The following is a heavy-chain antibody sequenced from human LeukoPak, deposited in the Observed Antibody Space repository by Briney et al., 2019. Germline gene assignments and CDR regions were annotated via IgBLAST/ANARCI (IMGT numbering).Heavy chain of an antibody. Sequence: SETLSLTCTVSGASFSSYSWSWIRQPPGKGLEWIGDIYYIGSTNYNPSPESRVTISIDTSKSQFSLKLSSVTAADTAVYYCARGRYSSGPWGQGTLVTVSS. V-gene: IGHV4-59*01. D-gene: IGHD6-19*01. J-gene: IGHJ5*02. CDR1: GASFSSYS. CDR2: IYYIGST. CDR3: ARGRYSSGP.